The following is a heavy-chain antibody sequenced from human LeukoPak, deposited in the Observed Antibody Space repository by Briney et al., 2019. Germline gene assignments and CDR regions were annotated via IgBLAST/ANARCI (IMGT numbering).Heavy chain of an antibody. CDR3: ARGPVRVGATNTGSDY. V-gene: IGHV3-53*01. CDR2: IYSGTI. CDR1: GFTVSSNS. J-gene: IGHJ4*02. D-gene: IGHD1-26*01. Sequence: GGSLRLSCTVSGFTVSSNSMSWVRQAPGKGLEWVSFIYSGTIHYSDSVKGRFTISRDNSKNTLYLQMNSLRAEDTAVYYCARGPVRVGATNTGSDYWGQGTLVTVSS.